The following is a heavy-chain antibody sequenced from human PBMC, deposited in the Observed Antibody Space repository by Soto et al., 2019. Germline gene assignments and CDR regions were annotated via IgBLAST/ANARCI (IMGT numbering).Heavy chain of an antibody. CDR2: ISSSGTAT. CDR1: GFTFRDYD. J-gene: IGHJ4*02. Sequence: QVQLVESGGGLVRPGGSLRLSCAASGFTFRDYDMSWIRQAPGKGLEWVSCISSSGTATYYADSVKGRFTISRDNDKNSLYVEMNSLKDEDSDVYYCARKGPRAARPDHWGQGTLVTVSS. V-gene: IGHV3-11*01. CDR3: ARKGPRAARPDH. D-gene: IGHD6-6*01.